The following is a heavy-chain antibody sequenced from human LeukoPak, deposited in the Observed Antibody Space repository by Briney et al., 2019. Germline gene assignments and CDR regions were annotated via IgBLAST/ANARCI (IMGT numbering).Heavy chain of an antibody. V-gene: IGHV3-48*01. CDR2: ISSSSSTI. Sequence: GGSLRLSCAASGFTFSNYGMHWVRQAPGKGLEWVSYISSSSSTIYYADSVKGRFTISRDNAKNSLYLQMNSLRAEDTAVYYCASEYYDSFDYWGQGTLVTVSS. D-gene: IGHD3-22*01. CDR1: GFTFSNYG. CDR3: ASEYYDSFDY. J-gene: IGHJ4*02.